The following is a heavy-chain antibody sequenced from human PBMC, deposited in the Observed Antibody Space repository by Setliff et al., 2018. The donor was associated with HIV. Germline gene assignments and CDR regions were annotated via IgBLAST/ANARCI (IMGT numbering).Heavy chain of an antibody. CDR3: AREPSGWYSKDNWFDP. Sequence: ASVKVSCKASGYRFASYPMNWVRQAPGQGLEWMGWISVYNGDTKYAQKLQDRVTMTIDTATRTAYMEVRSLRSDDTAVYYCAREPSGWYSKDNWFDPWGQGTLVTVSS. CDR2: ISVYNGDT. D-gene: IGHD6-19*01. J-gene: IGHJ5*02. V-gene: IGHV1-18*01. CDR1: GYRFASYP.